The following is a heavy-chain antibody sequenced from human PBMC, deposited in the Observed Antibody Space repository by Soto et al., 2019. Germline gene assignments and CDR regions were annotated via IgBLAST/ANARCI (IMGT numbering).Heavy chain of an antibody. CDR3: VRPNFGALTHFDF. D-gene: IGHD3-16*01. V-gene: IGHV5-51*01. J-gene: IGHJ4*02. Sequence: PGESLKISCKAFGYTFTNYWIGWVRQTPGKGLEWMGIIFPGDSDTRYNPSFEGQVTVSADESISTAYLQWNTLKASDTAMYYCVRPNFGALTHFDFWGQGTQVTVSS. CDR1: GYTFTNYW. CDR2: IFPGDSDT.